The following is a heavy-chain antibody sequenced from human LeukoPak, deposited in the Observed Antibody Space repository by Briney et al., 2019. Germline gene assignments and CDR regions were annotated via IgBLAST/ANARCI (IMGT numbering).Heavy chain of an antibody. J-gene: IGHJ4*02. V-gene: IGHV3-23*01. CDR1: GFTFSSYA. CDR2: LSGSGVST. CDR3: AKGNRGGSYIYFDS. D-gene: IGHD1-26*01. Sequence: PGGSLRLSCAASGFTFSSYAMSWVRQAPGKGLEWVANLSGSGVSTYYADSVKGRFTISRDNSKNTLYLQMNSLRAEDTAVYYCAKGNRGGSYIYFDSWGLGTLVTVSS.